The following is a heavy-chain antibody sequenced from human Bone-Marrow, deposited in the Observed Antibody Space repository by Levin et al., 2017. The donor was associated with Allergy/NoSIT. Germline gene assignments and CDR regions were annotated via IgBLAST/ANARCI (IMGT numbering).Heavy chain of an antibody. CDR2: ISSSSSYI. J-gene: IGHJ4*02. Sequence: GESLKISCAASGFTFSSYSMNWVRQAPGKGLEWVSSISSSSSYIYYADSVKGRFTISRDNAKNSLYLQMNSLRAEDTAVYYCARELPAAQEFDYWGQGTLVTVSS. D-gene: IGHD2-2*01. CDR3: ARELPAAQEFDY. CDR1: GFTFSSYS. V-gene: IGHV3-21*01.